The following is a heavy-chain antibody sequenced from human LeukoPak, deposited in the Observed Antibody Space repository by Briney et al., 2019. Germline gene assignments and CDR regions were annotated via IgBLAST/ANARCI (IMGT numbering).Heavy chain of an antibody. D-gene: IGHD3-22*01. CDR3: ARVQRSDAYYYDSSGQYYFDY. CDR1: GGSNSSSSYY. Sequence: SETLSLTGTVSGGSNSSSSYYWGWIRKPPGKGLEWIGSIYYSGSTYYNPSLKSRVTISVDTSKNQFSLKLSSVTAADTAVYYCARVQRSDAYYYDSSGQYYFDYWGQGTLVTVSS. J-gene: IGHJ4*02. CDR2: IYYSGST. V-gene: IGHV4-39*07.